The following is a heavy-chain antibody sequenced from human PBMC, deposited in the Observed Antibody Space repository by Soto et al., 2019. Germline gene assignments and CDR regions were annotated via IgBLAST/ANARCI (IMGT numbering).Heavy chain of an antibody. CDR1: GFTFGGSA. J-gene: IGHJ4*02. CDR3: TRQTDAVQWLVVPTDYNFDY. Sequence: GSLRLSCAASGFTFGGSAMHWVRQASGKGLEWVGHIRSKTNSYATAYAESVKGRFTISRDDSMNTAYLQMNSLKTEDTAVYFCTRQTDAVQWLVVPTDYNFDYWGQGTLVTVSS. CDR2: IRSKTNSYAT. V-gene: IGHV3-73*01. D-gene: IGHD6-19*01.